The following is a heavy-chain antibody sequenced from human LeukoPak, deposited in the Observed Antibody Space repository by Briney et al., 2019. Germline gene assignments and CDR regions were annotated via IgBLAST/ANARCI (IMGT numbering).Heavy chain of an antibody. CDR2: ISYDGSNK. Sequence: PGGSLRLSCAASEFTFSSYAMHWVRQAPGKGLEWVAVISYDGSNKYYADSVKGRLTISRDNSKNTLYLQMNSLRAEDTAVYYCARGATYYYDSSDYWGQGTLVTVSS. CDR3: ARGATYYYDSSDY. D-gene: IGHD3-22*01. V-gene: IGHV3-30*04. J-gene: IGHJ4*02. CDR1: EFTFSSYA.